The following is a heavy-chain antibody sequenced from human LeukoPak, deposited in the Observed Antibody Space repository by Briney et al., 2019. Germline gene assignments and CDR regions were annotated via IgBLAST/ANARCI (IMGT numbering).Heavy chain of an antibody. CDR3: VRACSDGDCEQAFDA. J-gene: IGHJ3*01. D-gene: IGHD2-21*02. V-gene: IGHV1-46*01. CDR1: GYTFSNYF. Sequence: ASLKVACKASGYTFSNYFMHWVRQAPGQGLEWMGIINPSGDWTDYAKKFQGRITVTRDTSTSTVYMELSSLRSEDTAAYYCVRACSDGDCEQAFDAWGQGTMVTVSS. CDR2: INPSGDWT.